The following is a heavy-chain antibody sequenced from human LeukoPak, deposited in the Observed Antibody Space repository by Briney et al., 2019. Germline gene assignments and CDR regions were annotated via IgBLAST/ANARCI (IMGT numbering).Heavy chain of an antibody. J-gene: IGHJ5*02. V-gene: IGHV4-34*01. CDR3: ARVYYDFWSGRPNWFDP. D-gene: IGHD3-3*01. Sequence: PSETLSLTCAVYGGSFSGYYWSWIRQPPGKGLEWIGEINHSGSTNYNPSLKSRVTISVDTSKNQFSLKLSSVTAADTAVYYSARVYYDFWSGRPNWFDPWGQGTLVTVSS. CDR2: INHSGST. CDR1: GGSFSGYY.